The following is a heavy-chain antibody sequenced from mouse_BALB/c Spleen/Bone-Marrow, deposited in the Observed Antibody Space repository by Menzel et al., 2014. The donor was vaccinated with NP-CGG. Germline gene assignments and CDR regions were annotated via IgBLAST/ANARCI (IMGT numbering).Heavy chain of an antibody. Sequence: VQLKHSGPELVMPGASMKISCKASGYSFTGYTINWVKQSHGKHLEWIGLINPYNDDTNYNQKFKGKATLTVDTSPNTAYMELVSLTSEDSAVYYCARLGLRLAMDYWGQGTSVTVSS. CDR1: GYSFTGYT. D-gene: IGHD2-2*01. CDR2: INPYNDDT. V-gene: IGHV1-25*01. J-gene: IGHJ4*01. CDR3: ARLGLRLAMDY.